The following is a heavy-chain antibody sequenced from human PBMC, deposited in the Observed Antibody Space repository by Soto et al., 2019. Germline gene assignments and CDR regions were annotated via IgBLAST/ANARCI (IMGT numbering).Heavy chain of an antibody. CDR3: ARGYRLYYYYGMDV. Sequence: VGSLRLSCVASAFTFSDYFMTWIRQAPGKGPEWVSYISSSGSRILYADSVKGRFTISRDNAKNSLYLQMNSLRAEDTAVYYCARGYRLYYYYGMDVWGQGTTVTVSS. D-gene: IGHD1-26*01. CDR2: ISSSGSRI. J-gene: IGHJ6*02. CDR1: AFTFSDYF. V-gene: IGHV3-11*04.